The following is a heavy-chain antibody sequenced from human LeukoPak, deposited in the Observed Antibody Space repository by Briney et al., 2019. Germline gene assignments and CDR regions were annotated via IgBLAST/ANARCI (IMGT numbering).Heavy chain of an antibody. Sequence: GGSLRLSCAASGFTFSSYWMSWVRQAPGKGLEWVANIKQDGSEKYYVDSVKGRFTISRDNAKNSLFLQMNSLRAEDTAVYYCARDPPVAGYGMDVWGRGTTVTVSS. J-gene: IGHJ6*02. CDR1: GFTFSSYW. CDR2: IKQDGSEK. CDR3: ARDPPVAGYGMDV. V-gene: IGHV3-7*01. D-gene: IGHD6-19*01.